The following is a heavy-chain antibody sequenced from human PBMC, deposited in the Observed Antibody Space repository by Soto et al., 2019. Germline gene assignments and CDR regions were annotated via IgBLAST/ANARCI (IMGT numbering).Heavy chain of an antibody. D-gene: IGHD1-1*01. CDR3: VRDLYRSATMPCLDH. CDR2: ISDTGGDS. CDR1: GFTFINYA. Sequence: VYLRLSCEASGFTFINYAMSWVRQSPGKGLEWVSSISDTGGDSYYADSMDGRFTVSRDNSKNTLYLQINSLRAEDTAIYYCVRDLYRSATMPCLDHWGQGALVTVSS. V-gene: IGHV3-23*01. J-gene: IGHJ4*02.